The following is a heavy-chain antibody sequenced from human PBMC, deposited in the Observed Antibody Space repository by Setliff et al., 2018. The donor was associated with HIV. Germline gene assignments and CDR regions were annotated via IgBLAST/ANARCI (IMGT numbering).Heavy chain of an antibody. CDR2: VYYTWNT. D-gene: IGHD2-21*01. V-gene: IGHV4-39*01. CDR3: ARHSIAVVIGVPERDDAFDI. Sequence: TLSLTCTVSGSSISRRDYCWGWIRQPPGKGLEWIGSVYYTWNTYYNPSLKSRVTVSVDTSKNQFSLKLSSVTAADTAVYYCARHSIAVVIGVPERDDAFDIWGHGTMVTVSS. CDR1: GSSISRRDYC. J-gene: IGHJ3*02.